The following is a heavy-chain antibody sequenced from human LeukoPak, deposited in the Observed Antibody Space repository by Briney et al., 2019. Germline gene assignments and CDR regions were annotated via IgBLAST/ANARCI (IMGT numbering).Heavy chain of an antibody. J-gene: IGHJ4*02. D-gene: IGHD2-2*01. V-gene: IGHV4-34*01. CDR2: INHSGST. CDR1: GGSFSGYY. CDR3: ARHGIECSSTNCYWATVRY. Sequence: SETLSLTCAVYGGSFSGYYWSWIRQPPGKGLEWIGEINHSGSTNYNPSLKSRVTISVDMSKNQFSLKLSSVTAVDTAVYYCARHGIECSSTNCYWATVRYWGQGTLVTVSS.